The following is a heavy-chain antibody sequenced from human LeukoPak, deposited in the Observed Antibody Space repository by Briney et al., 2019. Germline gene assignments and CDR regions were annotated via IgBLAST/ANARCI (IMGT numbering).Heavy chain of an antibody. J-gene: IGHJ2*01. CDR3: ARDAGIGAWYFDL. D-gene: IGHD3-10*01. CDR2: IIPIFGTA. V-gene: IGHV1-69*05. Sequence: SVKVSCKASGGTFSSYAISWVRQAPGQGLEWMGRIIPIFGTANYAQKFQGRVTITTDGSTSTAYMELSSLRSEDTAVYYCARDAGIGAWYFDLWGRGTLVTVSS. CDR1: GGTFSSYA.